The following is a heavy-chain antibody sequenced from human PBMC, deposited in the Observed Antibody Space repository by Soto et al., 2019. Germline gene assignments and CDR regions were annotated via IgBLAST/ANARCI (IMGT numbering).Heavy chain of an antibody. CDR2: ISGSGGNT. CDR1: RFTFSTYG. CDR3: AKSAMVRGGGWFDP. J-gene: IGHJ5*02. D-gene: IGHD3-10*01. Sequence: EVQLLESGGGLVQPGGSLRLSCAASRFTFSTYGMSWVRQAPGKGLEWVSDISGSGGNTYYADSVKGRFTISRDNSKNTLYLQMNSLRAEVTAVYYCAKSAMVRGGGWFDPWGQGTLVTVSS. V-gene: IGHV3-23*01.